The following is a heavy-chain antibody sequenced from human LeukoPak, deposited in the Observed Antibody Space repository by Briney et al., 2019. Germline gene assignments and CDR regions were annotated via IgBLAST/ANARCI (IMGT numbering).Heavy chain of an antibody. Sequence: PGGSLRLSCAASGFTFSSYAMHWVRQAPGKGLEWVAVISYDGSNKYYADSVKGRFTISRDNSKNTLYLQMNSLRAEDTAVYYCARGSGGDYCSSTSCGLNFDYWGQGTLVIDSS. CDR2: ISYDGSNK. D-gene: IGHD2-2*01. V-gene: IGHV3-30-3*01. CDR3: ARGSGGDYCSSTSCGLNFDY. J-gene: IGHJ4*02. CDR1: GFTFSSYA.